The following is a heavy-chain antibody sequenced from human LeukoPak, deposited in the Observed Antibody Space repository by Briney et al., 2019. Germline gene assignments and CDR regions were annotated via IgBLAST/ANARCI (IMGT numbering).Heavy chain of an antibody. CDR2: IKKDGSEK. V-gene: IGHV3-7*05. CDR1: GFTFSNYW. CDR3: ARAGLWFGELLDY. Sequence: PGGSLRLSCAASGFTFSNYWMSWVLQSPGKGLEWVANIKKDGSEKYYVDSVKGRFTISRDNAKNSLYLQMNSLRAEDTAVYYCARAGLWFGELLDYWGQGTLVTVSS. D-gene: IGHD3-10*01. J-gene: IGHJ4*02.